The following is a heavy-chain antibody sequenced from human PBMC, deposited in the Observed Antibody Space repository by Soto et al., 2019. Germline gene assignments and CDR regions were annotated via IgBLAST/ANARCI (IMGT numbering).Heavy chain of an antibody. CDR1: GGSISSSSYY. V-gene: IGHV4-39*01. Sequence: QLQLQESGPGLVKPSETLSLTCTVSGGSISSSSYYWGWIRQPPGKGLEWIGSIDYSGSTSYPPSLPGRVTTSVDPSRATSPLKLSSVPAAATAVYYCASPKVAFYNWFDPWGQGALVTVSS. D-gene: IGHD3-3*02. CDR3: ASPKVAFYNWFDP. CDR2: IDYSGST. J-gene: IGHJ5*02.